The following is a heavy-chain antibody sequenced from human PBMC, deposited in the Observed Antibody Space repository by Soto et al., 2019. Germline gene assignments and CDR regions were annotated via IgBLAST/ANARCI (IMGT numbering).Heavy chain of an antibody. CDR2: ILPSDGST. V-gene: IGHV1-46*02. J-gene: IGHJ4*02. D-gene: IGHD3-16*01. CDR1: GYTSNSYY. CDR3: ARDLGPLFYFDY. Sequence: GASVKVSCKASGYTSNSYYIHWMRQAPGQGLEWMGIILPSDGSTNSAQKFRRRITMTSDTSTSTVFMEVSGLRSEDTAVYFCARDLGPLFYFDYWGQGTLVTVSS.